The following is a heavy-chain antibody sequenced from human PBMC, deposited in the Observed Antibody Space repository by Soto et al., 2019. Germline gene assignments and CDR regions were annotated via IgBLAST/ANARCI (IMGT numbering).Heavy chain of an antibody. Sequence: PGGSLRLSCAASGFTFSNAWMNWVRQAPGKGLEWVGRIKSKTDGGTTDYAAPVKGRFTISRDDSKNTLYLQMNSLKTEDTAVYYCTTDLREGSIRFDPWGQGTLVTVSS. J-gene: IGHJ5*02. CDR2: IKSKTDGGTT. D-gene: IGHD1-26*01. CDR3: TTDLREGSIRFDP. CDR1: GFTFSNAW. V-gene: IGHV3-15*07.